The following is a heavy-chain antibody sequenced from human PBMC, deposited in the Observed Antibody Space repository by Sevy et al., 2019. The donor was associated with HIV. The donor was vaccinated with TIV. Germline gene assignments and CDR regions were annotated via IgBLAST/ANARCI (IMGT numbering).Heavy chain of an antibody. CDR1: GYTFTDTGYY. D-gene: IGHD3-3*01. CDR2: INPKSGAT. CDR3: ARESYDFWTGPVDYDYGMDL. Sequence: ASVKVSCKASGYTFTDTGYYVHWVRQAPGQGLEWMGWINPKSGATNYAQKFQGRVTMTRDTSVSTANMELSRLRSDDTAVYYCARESYDFWTGPVDYDYGMDLWGQGTPVTVSS. V-gene: IGHV1-2*02. J-gene: IGHJ6*02.